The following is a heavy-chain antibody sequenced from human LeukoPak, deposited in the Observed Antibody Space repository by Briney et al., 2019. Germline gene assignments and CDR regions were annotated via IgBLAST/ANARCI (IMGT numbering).Heavy chain of an antibody. Sequence: GGSLRLSCAASGFIFSSYGMHWVRQAPGKGLEWVAVIWYDGTNKYYADSVKGGFTIPRDNSKNTLYLQMNSLRAEDTAVYYCARDQRGFSYSKYYFDYWGQGTLVTVSS. J-gene: IGHJ4*02. CDR1: GFIFSSYG. CDR2: IWYDGTNK. V-gene: IGHV3-33*01. D-gene: IGHD5-18*01. CDR3: ARDQRGFSYSKYYFDY.